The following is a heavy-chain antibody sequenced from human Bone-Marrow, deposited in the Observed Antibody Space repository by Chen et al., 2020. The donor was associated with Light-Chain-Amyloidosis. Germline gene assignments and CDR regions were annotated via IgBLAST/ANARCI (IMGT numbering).Heavy chain of an antibody. D-gene: IGHD1-26*01. Sequence: EVQLVESGGGLVKPGGSLRLSCAASGFTFSSYSMNWVRQAPGKGLEWVSSISSSSSYIYYADSVKGRFTISRDNAKNSLYLQMNSLSAEDTAVYYCARDLLGRIDYWGQGSLVTVSS. J-gene: IGHJ4*02. CDR2: ISSSSSYI. V-gene: IGHV3-21*01. CDR3: ARDLLGRIDY. CDR1: GFTFSSYS.